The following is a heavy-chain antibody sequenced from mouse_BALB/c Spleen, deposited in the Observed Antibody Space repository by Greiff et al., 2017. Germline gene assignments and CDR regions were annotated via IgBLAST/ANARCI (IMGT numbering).Heavy chain of an antibody. J-gene: IGHJ4*01. CDR1: GYTFTDYY. CDR3: AREGNWMDY. D-gene: IGHD4-1*02. Sequence: VKLVESGAELARPGASVKLSCKASGYTFTDYYINWVKQRTGQGLEWIGEIYPGSGNTYYNEKFKGKATLTSDKSSSTAYMELSSLTSEDSAVYYCAREGNWMDYWGQGTSVTVSS. CDR2: IYPGSGNT. V-gene: IGHV1-77*01.